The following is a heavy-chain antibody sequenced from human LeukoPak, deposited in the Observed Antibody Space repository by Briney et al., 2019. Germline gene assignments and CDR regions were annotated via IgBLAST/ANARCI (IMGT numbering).Heavy chain of an antibody. D-gene: IGHD5-24*01. J-gene: IGHJ6*02. V-gene: IGHV6-1*01. CDR3: PRDQIEMAKIMNYYYGMDV. CDR1: GDSVSSNSAA. CDR2: TYYRSKWYN. Sequence: SQTLSLTCAISGDSVSSNSAAWNWIRQSPSRGLEWLGRTYYRSKWYNDYAVSVKSRITINPDTSKNQFSLQLNSVTPEDTAVYYCPRDQIEMAKIMNYYYGMDVWGQGPTVTVPS.